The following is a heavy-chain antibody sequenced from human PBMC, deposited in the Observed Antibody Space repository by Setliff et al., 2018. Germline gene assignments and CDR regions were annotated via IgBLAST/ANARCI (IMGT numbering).Heavy chain of an antibody. V-gene: IGHV1-3*01. CDR2: INAGNGNT. CDR1: GYTFTSYA. CDR3: ARGATVVIYYYMDV. Sequence: ASVKVSCKASGYTFTSYAMHWVRQAPGQRLEWMGWINAGNGNTKYSQKFQGRVTITRGTSASTAYMELSSLRSEDTAVYYCARGATVVIYYYMDVWGKGTTVTVSS. J-gene: IGHJ6*03. D-gene: IGHD4-17*01.